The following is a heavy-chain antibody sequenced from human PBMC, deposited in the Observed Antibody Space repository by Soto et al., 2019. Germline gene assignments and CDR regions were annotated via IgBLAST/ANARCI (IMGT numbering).Heavy chain of an antibody. CDR1: GGSISSGDYY. J-gene: IGHJ6*02. V-gene: IGHV4-30-4*01. Sequence: SETLSLTCTVSGGSISSGDYYWSWISQPPGKGLEWIGCIYYSGSTYYNPSLKSRVTISVDTSKNQFSLQLSSVTAADTAVYYCARDKKVTYYDFWSGQGYYYYGMDVWGQGTTVTVSS. CDR3: ARDKKVTYYDFWSGQGYYYYGMDV. D-gene: IGHD3-3*01. CDR2: IYYSGST.